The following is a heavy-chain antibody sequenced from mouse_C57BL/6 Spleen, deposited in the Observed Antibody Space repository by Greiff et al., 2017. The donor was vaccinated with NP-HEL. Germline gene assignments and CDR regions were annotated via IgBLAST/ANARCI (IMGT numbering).Heavy chain of an antibody. V-gene: IGHV5-17*01. J-gene: IGHJ1*03. CDR1: GFTFSDYG. CDR2: ISSGSSTI. Sequence: EVHLVESGGGLVKPGGSLKLSCAASGFTFSDYGMHWVRQAPEKGLEWVAYISSGSSTIYYADTVKGRFTISRDNAKNTLFLQMTSLRSEDTAMYYGARIRGYSNWYFDVWGTGTTVTVSS. D-gene: IGHD2-5*01. CDR3: ARIRGYSNWYFDV.